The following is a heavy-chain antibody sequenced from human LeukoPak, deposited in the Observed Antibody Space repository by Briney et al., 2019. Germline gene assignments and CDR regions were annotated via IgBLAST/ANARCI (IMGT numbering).Heavy chain of an antibody. Sequence: GESLKISCEGSGYSFTRYWIGWVRQMPEKGLEWMGIIYPADSNTRYSPSFQGQVTISADKSISTAYLQWSSLKASNTAMYYCARLTQLGYCSSTSCYNSWFDPWGQGTLVTVSS. CDR2: IYPADSNT. J-gene: IGHJ5*02. V-gene: IGHV5-51*01. D-gene: IGHD2-2*02. CDR1: GYSFTRYW. CDR3: ARLTQLGYCSSTSCYNSWFDP.